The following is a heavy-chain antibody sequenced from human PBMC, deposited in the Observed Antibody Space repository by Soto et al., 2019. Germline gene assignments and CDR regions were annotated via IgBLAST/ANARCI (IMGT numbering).Heavy chain of an antibody. J-gene: IGHJ4*02. CDR2: ISGSGGST. V-gene: IGHV3-23*01. Sequence: GGSLRLSCAASGFTFRSYAISWVRQAPGKGLEWVSAISGSGGSTYYADSVKGRFTISRDNSKNTLYLQMNSLRAEDTAVYYCAKGTTYYYGSGSYEGDYWGQGTLVTVSS. D-gene: IGHD3-10*01. CDR1: GFTFRSYA. CDR3: AKGTTYYYGSGSYEGDY.